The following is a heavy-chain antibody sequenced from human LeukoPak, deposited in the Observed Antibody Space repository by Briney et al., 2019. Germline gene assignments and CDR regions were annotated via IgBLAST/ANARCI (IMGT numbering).Heavy chain of an antibody. D-gene: IGHD3-10*01. Sequence: GGALKSPWKGSGYSFTSYCSGWLRQMPGKGREGMGIIYPGGADTRYTPSFQGQVTISAHKSISTPYLQWSRLKASDTAMYYCARASKLYYYGSGSYSSGYYFDYWGQGTLVTVSS. CDR2: IYPGGADT. J-gene: IGHJ4*02. V-gene: IGHV5-51*01. CDR1: GYSFTSYC. CDR3: ARASKLYYYGSGSYSSGYYFDY.